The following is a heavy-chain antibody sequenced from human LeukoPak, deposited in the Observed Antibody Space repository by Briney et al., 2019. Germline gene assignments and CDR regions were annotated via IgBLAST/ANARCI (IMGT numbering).Heavy chain of an antibody. D-gene: IGHD6-13*01. CDR3: ARDCHSSSWYYGVRSCMDV. J-gene: IGHJ6*02. V-gene: IGHV1-18*01. Sequence: ASVKVSCKASGYTFTSYGISWVRQAPGQGLEWMGWISAYNGNTNYAQKLQGRVTMTTDTSTSTAYMELRSLRSDDTAVYYCARDCHSSSWYYGVRSCMDVWGQGTTVTVSS. CDR2: ISAYNGNT. CDR1: GYTFTSYG.